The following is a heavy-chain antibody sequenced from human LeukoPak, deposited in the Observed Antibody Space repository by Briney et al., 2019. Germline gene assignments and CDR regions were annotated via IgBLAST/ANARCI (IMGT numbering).Heavy chain of an antibody. Sequence: SETLSLTCTVSGGSISSSSYYWGWIRQPPGKGLEWIGSIYYSGSTYYNPSLKSRVTISVDTSKNQFSLKLSSVTAADTAVYYCARRHPIYGSGSQIHYYYYYYMDVWGKGTTVTVSS. J-gene: IGHJ6*03. CDR3: ARRHPIYGSGSQIHYYYYYYMDV. D-gene: IGHD3-10*01. V-gene: IGHV4-39*07. CDR1: GGSISSSSYY. CDR2: IYYSGST.